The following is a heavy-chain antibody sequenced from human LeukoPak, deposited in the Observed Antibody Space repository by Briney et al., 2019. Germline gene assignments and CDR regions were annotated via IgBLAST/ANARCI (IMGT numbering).Heavy chain of an antibody. CDR2: ISGSGVGT. D-gene: IGHD2-21*01. J-gene: IGHJ3*02. Sequence: GGSLRLSCAASGLTFSSYTMNWVRQAPGKGLEWVSAISGSGVGTYYADSVKGRFTISRDNSWNTLYLQMSSLRAEDTAVYYCAKDQVISGSEASDIWGQGTMVTVSS. CDR1: GLTFSSYT. V-gene: IGHV3-23*01. CDR3: AKDQVISGSEASDI.